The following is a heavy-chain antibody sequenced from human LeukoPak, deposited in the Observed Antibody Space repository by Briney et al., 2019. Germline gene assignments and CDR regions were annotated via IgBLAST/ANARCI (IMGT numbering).Heavy chain of an antibody. V-gene: IGHV3-7*01. CDR1: GFTFENYW. CDR3: ARWAGVTDY. CDR2: IKQDGSVE. D-gene: IGHD5-18*01. J-gene: IGHJ4*02. Sequence: GGSLRLSCAASGFTFENYWVSWVRQAPGKGPEWVANIKQDGSVEHYLDSVKGRFTISRDNAKNSLILQMNSLRAEDTAVYYCARWAGVTDYWGQGTLVAVSS.